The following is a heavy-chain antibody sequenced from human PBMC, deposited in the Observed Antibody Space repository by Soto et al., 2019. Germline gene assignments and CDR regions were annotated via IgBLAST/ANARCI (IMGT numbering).Heavy chain of an antibody. V-gene: IGHV4-31*03. CDR2: IYYSGST. CDR3: ARGYCSSTSCFDP. J-gene: IGHJ5*02. CDR1: GGSISSGGYY. D-gene: IGHD2-2*01. Sequence: QVQLQESGPGLVKPSQTLSLTCTVSGGSISSGGYYWSWIRQHPGKGLEWIGYIYYSGSTHYNPSRKRRVTISVDTSKNQFSLKLSSVTAADTAVYYCARGYCSSTSCFDPWGQGTLVTVSS.